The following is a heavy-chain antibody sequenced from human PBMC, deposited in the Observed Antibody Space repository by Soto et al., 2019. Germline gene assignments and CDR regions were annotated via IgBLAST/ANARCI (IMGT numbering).Heavy chain of an antibody. J-gene: IGHJ6*02. D-gene: IGHD2-2*01. CDR2: IYYSGTT. CDR1: SASISSSSYT. CDR3: ARLHGYCISSSCHGHYAMDV. V-gene: IGHV4-39*01. Sequence: QLQLQESGPGLVKPSETLSLTCTVSSASISSSSYTWGWIRQPPGKGLEWIGSIYYSGTTYYNPSLNSRVTVSVGTSKNQFSLKVTSVTAADTAVYDCARLHGYCISSSCHGHYAMDVWGQGTTVRLL.